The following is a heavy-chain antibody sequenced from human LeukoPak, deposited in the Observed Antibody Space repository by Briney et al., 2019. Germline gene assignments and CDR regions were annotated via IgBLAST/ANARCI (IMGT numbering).Heavy chain of an antibody. V-gene: IGHV4-61*01. D-gene: IGHD2-15*01. J-gene: IGHJ5*02. CDR3: ARSALRYCSGGSCYSDYCFDP. CDR1: GGSVTSGRYY. Sequence: SETLSLTCTVSGGSVTSGRYYWNWIRQPPGKGLEWIAYIFDGGTTNCNPSLKSRVTISVDTSKNQFSLKLSPVIAADTAVYYCARSALRYCSGGSCYSDYCFDPWGQGTLVTVSS. CDR2: IFDGGTT.